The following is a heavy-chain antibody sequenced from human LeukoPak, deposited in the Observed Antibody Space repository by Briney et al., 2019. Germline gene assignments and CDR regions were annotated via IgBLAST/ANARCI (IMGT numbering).Heavy chain of an antibody. Sequence: ASVKVSCKASGYTFTTYDINWVRQAPGQGLEGMGWISAYNDKTNYAQKFQGRVTMTTDTSTSTAYMELRSLRSDDTAVYYCARGAGGFGGWPRPFDYWGQGTLVTVSS. CDR2: ISAYNDKT. CDR1: GYTFTTYD. CDR3: ARGAGGFGGWPRPFDY. J-gene: IGHJ4*02. D-gene: IGHD6-19*01. V-gene: IGHV1-18*01.